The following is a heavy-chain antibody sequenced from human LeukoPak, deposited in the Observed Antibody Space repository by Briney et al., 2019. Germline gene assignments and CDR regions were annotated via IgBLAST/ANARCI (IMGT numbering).Heavy chain of an antibody. D-gene: IGHD3-22*01. CDR1: GFTFSSYW. CDR3: ARGTYYYDSSGYPNWFDP. CDR2: INSDGSST. J-gene: IGHJ5*02. Sequence: GGSLRLSCAASGFTFSSYWMHWVRQAPGKGLVWVSRINSDGSSTSYADSVKGRFTISRDNAKNTLYLQMNSLRAEDTAVYYCARGTYYYDSSGYPNWFDPWGQGTLITVSS. V-gene: IGHV3-74*01.